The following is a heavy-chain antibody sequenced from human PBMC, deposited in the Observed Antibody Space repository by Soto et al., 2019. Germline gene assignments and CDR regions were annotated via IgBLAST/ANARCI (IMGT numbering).Heavy chain of an antibody. J-gene: IGHJ4*02. V-gene: IGHV3-23*01. D-gene: IGHD3-10*01. CDR3: AKWSGLGDD. CDR2: ISNDGSIT. Sequence: PXGSLRLSCSASGFSLGSNSMAWVRQAPGERLQWISGISNDGSITFYVDSVRGRFTISRDTSRNTLYLQMDSLRVEDTALYFCAKWSGLGDDWGQGTLVTVSS. CDR1: GFSLGSNS.